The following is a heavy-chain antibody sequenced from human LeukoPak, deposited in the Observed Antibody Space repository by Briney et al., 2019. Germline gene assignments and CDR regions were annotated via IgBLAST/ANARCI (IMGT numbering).Heavy chain of an antibody. CDR2: IYHSGST. D-gene: IGHD4-17*01. V-gene: IGHV4-39*01. J-gene: IGHJ4*02. CDR1: GGSISSSSYY. CDR3: ARQYGDYVSFDY. Sequence: SETLSLTCTVSGGSISSSSYYWGWIRQPPGKGLEWIGSIYHSGSTYYNPSLKSRVTISVDTSKNQFSLKLNSMTAADTAVYYCARQYGDYVSFDYWGQGTLVTVSS.